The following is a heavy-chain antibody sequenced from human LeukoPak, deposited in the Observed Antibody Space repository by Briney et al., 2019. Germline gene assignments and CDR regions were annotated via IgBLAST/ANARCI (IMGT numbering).Heavy chain of an antibody. CDR2: ISGRTGTI. CDR3: RGCSSTSCYDY. Sequence: GGSLRLSCAASGFTFSIYNMNWVRQAPGKGLEWVSYISGRTGTIYYTDSVKGRFTISRDNAKNSLFLQMNSLRAEDTAVYYCRGCSSTSCYDYWGQGTLVTVSS. V-gene: IGHV3-48*01. D-gene: IGHD2-2*01. J-gene: IGHJ4*02. CDR1: GFTFSIYN.